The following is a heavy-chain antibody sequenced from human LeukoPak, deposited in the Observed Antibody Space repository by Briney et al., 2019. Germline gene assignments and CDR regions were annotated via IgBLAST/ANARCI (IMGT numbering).Heavy chain of an antibody. Sequence: GASVKVSCKASGYTFTSYYVHWVRQAPGQGLGWMGWINPNSGGTNYAQKFQGWVTMTRDTSISTAYMELSRLRSDDTAVYYCARGVAGTDYDFWSGYLELNYYYYGMDVWGQGTTVTVSS. J-gene: IGHJ6*02. D-gene: IGHD3-3*01. V-gene: IGHV1-2*04. CDR3: ARGVAGTDYDFWSGYLELNYYYYGMDV. CDR2: INPNSGGT. CDR1: GYTFTSYY.